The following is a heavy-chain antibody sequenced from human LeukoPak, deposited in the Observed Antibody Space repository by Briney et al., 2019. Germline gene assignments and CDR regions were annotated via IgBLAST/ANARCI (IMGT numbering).Heavy chain of an antibody. CDR1: GGTFSSYA. J-gene: IGHJ4*02. V-gene: IGHV1-69*04. Sequence: SVKVSCKASGGTFSSYAISWVRQAPGQGLEWMGRIIPILGIANYAQKFQGRVTITADKSTSTAYMELSSLRSEDTAVYYCARGPKWELHPVFDYWGQGTLVTVSS. CDR3: ARGPKWELHPVFDY. CDR2: IIPILGIA. D-gene: IGHD1-26*01.